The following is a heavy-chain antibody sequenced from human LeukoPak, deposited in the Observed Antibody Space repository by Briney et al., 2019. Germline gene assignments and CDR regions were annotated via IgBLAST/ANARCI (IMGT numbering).Heavy chain of an antibody. CDR1: GYTFTSYD. D-gene: IGHD6-13*01. V-gene: IGHV1-8*01. Sequence: GASVKVSCKASGYTFTSYDINWVRQATGQGLEWIGWMNPNSGNAGYAQKFQGRVTMTRNTSISTAYMELSSLRSEDTAVYYCARSLDGYGSSWYIDWFDPWGQGTLVTVSS. J-gene: IGHJ5*02. CDR2: MNPNSGNA. CDR3: ARSLDGYGSSWYIDWFDP.